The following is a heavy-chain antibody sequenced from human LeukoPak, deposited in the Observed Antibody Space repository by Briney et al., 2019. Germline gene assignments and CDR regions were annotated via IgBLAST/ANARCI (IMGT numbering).Heavy chain of an antibody. CDR2: IYSGGST. V-gene: IGHV3-53*01. CDR1: GFTVSSNY. D-gene: IGHD6-13*01. CDR3: ARDPGIAAAGTYYYYGMDV. Sequence: GSLRLSCAASGFTVSSNYMSWVRQAPGKGLGWVSVIYSGGSTYYADSVKGRVTISGDNSKSPLYLQMNSLRAEDTAVYYCARDPGIAAAGTYYYYGMDVWGQGTTVTVSS. J-gene: IGHJ6*02.